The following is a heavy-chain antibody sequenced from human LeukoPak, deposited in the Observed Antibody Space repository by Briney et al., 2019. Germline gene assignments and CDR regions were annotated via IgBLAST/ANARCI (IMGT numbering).Heavy chain of an antibody. D-gene: IGHD3-3*01. CDR2: ISSSSSTI. J-gene: IGHJ5*02. CDR3: ARGPPYYDFWTGSPWFNP. V-gene: IGHV3-48*01. Sequence: PGGSLRLSCAASGFTFSSYSMNWVRQAPGKGLEWVSYISSSSSTIYYADSVKGGFTISRDNANNSLYLQMNSLRAEDTAVYYCARGPPYYDFWTGSPWFNPWGQGTLVTVSS. CDR1: GFTFSSYS.